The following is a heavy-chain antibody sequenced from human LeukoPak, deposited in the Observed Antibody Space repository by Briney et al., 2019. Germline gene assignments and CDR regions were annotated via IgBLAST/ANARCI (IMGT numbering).Heavy chain of an antibody. CDR3: ARVTISRFDP. D-gene: IGHD3-3*01. J-gene: IGHJ5*02. CDR1: GYSISSSSYY. Sequence: PSETLSLTCTVSGYSISSSSYYWGWIRQPPGKGLEWIGSIYYSGSTYYNPSLKSRVTISVDTSKNQFSLKLSSVTAADTAVYYCARVTISRFDPWGQGTLVTVSS. CDR2: IYYSGST. V-gene: IGHV4-39*07.